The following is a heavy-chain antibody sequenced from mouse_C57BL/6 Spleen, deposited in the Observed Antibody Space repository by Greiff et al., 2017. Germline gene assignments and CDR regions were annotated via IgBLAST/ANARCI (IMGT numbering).Heavy chain of an antibody. CDR2: IHPDAGDT. J-gene: IGHJ4*01. Sequence: VQLQQSGAELVKPGASVKISCKASGYAFSSYRMNWVKPSPGKGLEWIGQIHPDAGDTNYNGKFKGKATLTADKSSSTAYMQLSSLTSEDSAVYFCARWGYDYLAMDYWGQGTSVTVSA. V-gene: IGHV1-80*01. CDR3: ARWGYDYLAMDY. CDR1: GYAFSSYR.